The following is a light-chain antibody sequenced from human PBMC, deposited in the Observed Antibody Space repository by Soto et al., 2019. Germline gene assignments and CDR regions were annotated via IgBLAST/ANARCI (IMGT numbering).Light chain of an antibody. CDR3: SSYTRSSTVI. V-gene: IGLV2-8*01. J-gene: IGLJ2*01. Sequence: QSVLTQPPSASGSLGQSVTISCTGTSSDVGAYNYVSWYQQHPGKAPKLMIYEVTRRPSGVPDRFSGSKSGNTASLNVSGLQAEDEADYYCSSYTRSSTVIFGGGTKVTVL. CDR2: EVT. CDR1: SSDVGAYNY.